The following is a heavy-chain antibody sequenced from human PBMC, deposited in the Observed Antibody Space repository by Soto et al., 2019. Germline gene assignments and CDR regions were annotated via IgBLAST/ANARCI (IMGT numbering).Heavy chain of an antibody. Sequence: ASVKVSCKASGYTLTTYAMHWVRQAPGQRPEWMGWIDTDNGNTKYSQKLQGRVRITRDTPASTAYMELSSLRSEDTAVYYCARSKYSGSFNPMDYWG. D-gene: IGHD1-26*01. CDR3: ARSKYSGSFNPMDY. CDR1: GYTLTTYA. CDR2: IDTDNGNT. J-gene: IGHJ4*01. V-gene: IGHV1-3*04.